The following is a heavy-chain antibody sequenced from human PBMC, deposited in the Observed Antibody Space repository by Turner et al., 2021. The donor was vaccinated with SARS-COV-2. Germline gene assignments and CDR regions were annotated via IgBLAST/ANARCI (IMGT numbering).Heavy chain of an antibody. CDR2: FDPEDGET. Sequence: QVQLVQSGAEVKKPGASVNVSRKISGYTLTELSMYWVRQAPGKGLEWMGGFDPEDGETIYAQNFQGRVTMTEDTSTDTAYMELSSLRSEDTAVYFCATGYQLRVNWFDPWGQGTLVTVSS. CDR3: ATGYQLRVNWFDP. D-gene: IGHD2-2*01. CDR1: GYTLTELS. V-gene: IGHV1-24*01. J-gene: IGHJ5*02.